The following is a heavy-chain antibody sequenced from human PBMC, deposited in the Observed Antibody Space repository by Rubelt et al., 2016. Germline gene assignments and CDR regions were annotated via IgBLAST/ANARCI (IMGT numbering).Heavy chain of an antibody. J-gene: IGHJ5*02. CDR2: INPNSGGT. CDR1: GYTFTGYY. V-gene: IGHV1-2*02. D-gene: IGHD2-2*01. Sequence: QVQLVQSGAEVKKPGASVKVSCRASGYTFTGYYMHWVRQAPGQGLEWMGWINPNSGGTNYAQKFQGRVTMTRDTSISTAYMELRRLRSDDTAGHYCARVRCSSTSCYLNVGNWFDPWGQGTLVTVSS. CDR3: ARVRCSSTSCYLNVGNWFDP.